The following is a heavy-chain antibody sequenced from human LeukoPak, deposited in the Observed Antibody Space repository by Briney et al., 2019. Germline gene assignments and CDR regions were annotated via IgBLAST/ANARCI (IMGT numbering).Heavy chain of an antibody. D-gene: IGHD6-19*01. CDR3: ARQWLVSPLFDQ. CDR1: GGSLSGYD. J-gene: IGHJ4*02. V-gene: IGHV4-34*01. Sequence: SETLCLTCAVSGGSLSGYDWSWVRQPPGKGLEWIGEINHSGSTNYNPSLKSRVPISVDTSKNQLSLKPSSMTAADTAVYYCARQWLVSPLFDQWGRGTVVSVFS. CDR2: INHSGST.